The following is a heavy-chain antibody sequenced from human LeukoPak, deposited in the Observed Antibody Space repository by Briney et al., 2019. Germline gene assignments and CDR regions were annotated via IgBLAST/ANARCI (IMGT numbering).Heavy chain of an antibody. D-gene: IGHD3-3*01. V-gene: IGHV3-30-3*01. Sequence: GGSLRLSCAASGFIFSSYAMHWVRQAPGKGLEWVAVISYDGSNKYYADSVKGRFTISRDNSKNTLYLQMNSLRAEDTAVYYCARSFWSGYTPFDYWGQGTLVTVSS. CDR2: ISYDGSNK. CDR1: GFIFSSYA. J-gene: IGHJ4*02. CDR3: ARSFWSGYTPFDY.